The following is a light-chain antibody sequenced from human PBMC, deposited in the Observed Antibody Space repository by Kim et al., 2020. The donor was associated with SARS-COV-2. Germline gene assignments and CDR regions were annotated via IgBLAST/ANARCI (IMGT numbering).Light chain of an antibody. V-gene: IGLV3-1*01. CDR3: QAWDGNTVL. CDR2: QDG. Sequence: SYELTQPPSVSVSPGQTASITCSGDKLGDKYASWYQQKPGQSPVPVIYQDGKRPSGIPERISGSNSGNTATLTISGTQAMDEADYYCQAWDGNTVLFGTGTKVTVL. CDR1: KLGDKY. J-gene: IGLJ1*01.